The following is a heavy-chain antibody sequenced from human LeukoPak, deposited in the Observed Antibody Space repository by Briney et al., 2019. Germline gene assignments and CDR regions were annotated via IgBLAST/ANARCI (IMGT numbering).Heavy chain of an antibody. J-gene: IGHJ4*02. CDR1: GCSISSGYD. CDR3: ARSELNDYFKY. CDR2: ISQCGDT. D-gene: IGHD3-16*01. Sequence: SETLSLTCTVSGCSISSGYDWGWMRQAPGKGLQWLASISQCGDTYNNPSLKSRVSLSVDTSKNQLSLKLTSVTAADTAVYFCARSELNDYFKYWGQGILVTVST. V-gene: IGHV4-38-2*02.